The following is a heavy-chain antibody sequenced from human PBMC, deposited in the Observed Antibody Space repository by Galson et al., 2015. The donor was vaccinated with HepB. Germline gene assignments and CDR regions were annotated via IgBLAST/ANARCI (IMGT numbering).Heavy chain of an antibody. Sequence: SCKASGGTFSSYTISWVRQAPGQGLEWMGRIIPILGIANYAQKFQGRVTITADKSTSTAYMELSSLRSEDTAVYYCARDGVEMATILDIWGQGTMVTVSS. CDR3: ARDGVEMATILDI. V-gene: IGHV1-69*04. CDR2: IIPILGIA. D-gene: IGHD5-24*01. CDR1: GGTFSSYT. J-gene: IGHJ3*02.